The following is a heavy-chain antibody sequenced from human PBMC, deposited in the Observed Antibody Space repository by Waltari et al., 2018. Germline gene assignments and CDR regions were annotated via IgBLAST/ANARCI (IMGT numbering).Heavy chain of an antibody. CDR1: GFLFRGYG. Sequence: QVQLVESGGGVVKPGRSLRLSCVASGFLFRGYGMHWVRQAPGKGLEWVSFISYDGNNKYYADSVKGRFTISRDNSKNTLSLQMSSLRAEDTAVYYCAKDLSVVVAGIFDYWGQGALVTVSS. V-gene: IGHV3-30*18. J-gene: IGHJ4*02. D-gene: IGHD6-19*01. CDR2: ISYDGNNK. CDR3: AKDLSVVVAGIFDY.